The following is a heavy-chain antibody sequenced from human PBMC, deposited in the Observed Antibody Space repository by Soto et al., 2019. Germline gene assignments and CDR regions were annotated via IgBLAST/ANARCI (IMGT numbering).Heavy chain of an antibody. CDR3: ARLAGPQTVVVVAAQAFDY. CDR1: GYSFTSYW. D-gene: IGHD2-15*01. Sequence: GESLKISCRGSGYSFTSYWISWVRQMPGKGLEWMGRIDPSDSYTNYSPSFQGHVTISADKSTSTAYLQWSSLKASDTAMYYCARLAGPQTVVVVAAQAFDYWGQGTLVTVSS. V-gene: IGHV5-10-1*01. J-gene: IGHJ4*02. CDR2: IDPSDSYT.